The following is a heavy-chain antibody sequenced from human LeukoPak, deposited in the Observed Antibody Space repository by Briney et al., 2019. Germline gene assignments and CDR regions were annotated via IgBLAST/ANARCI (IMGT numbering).Heavy chain of an antibody. CDR1: GFTFSSYA. D-gene: IGHD1-26*01. CDR2: ISYDGSNK. Sequence: PGRSLRLSCAASGFTFSSYAMHWVRQAPGKGLEWVAVISYDGSNKYYADSVKGRFTISRDNSKNTLYLQMNSLRAEDTAVYYCARATRKYYFDYWGQGTLVTVSS. CDR3: ARATRKYYFDY. J-gene: IGHJ4*02. V-gene: IGHV3-30-3*01.